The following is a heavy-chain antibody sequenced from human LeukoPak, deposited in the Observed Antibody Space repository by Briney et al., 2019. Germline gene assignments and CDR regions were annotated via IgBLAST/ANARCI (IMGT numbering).Heavy chain of an antibody. J-gene: IGHJ4*02. CDR3: ARDRLHYVEYEKTFDY. D-gene: IGHD4-17*01. V-gene: IGHV3-48*01. CDR2: ISSSSSTI. Sequence: PGGSLRLSCTVSGFTVSSNSMSWVRQAPGKGLEWVSYISSSSSTIYYADSVKGRFTISRDNAKNSLYLQMSSLRAEDTAVYYCARDRLHYVEYEKTFDYWGQGTLVTVSS. CDR1: GFTVSSNS.